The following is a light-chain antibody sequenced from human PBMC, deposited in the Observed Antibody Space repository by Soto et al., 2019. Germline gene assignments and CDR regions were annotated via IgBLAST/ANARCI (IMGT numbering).Light chain of an antibody. Sequence: EIWLPQPPGTLSLSPGEIATLSCRASQSVGSSYLAWYQQKPGQAPRLLSSGASSRATGILDRFSGSGSGTDFTLTSSRLEPDDFAVYYGQHYCSSRRMCSFGQGTKLEIK. CDR2: GAS. CDR1: QSVGSSY. CDR3: QHYCSSRRMCS. J-gene: IGKJ2*02. V-gene: IGKV3-20*01.